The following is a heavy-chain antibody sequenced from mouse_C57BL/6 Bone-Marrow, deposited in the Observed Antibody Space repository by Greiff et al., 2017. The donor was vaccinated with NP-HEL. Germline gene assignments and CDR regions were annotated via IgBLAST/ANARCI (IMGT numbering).Heavy chain of an antibody. J-gene: IGHJ1*03. CDR2: INPNNGGT. D-gene: IGHD2-3*01. CDR3: ATRDGYTGYFDV. Sequence: VQLQQSGPELVKPGASVKMSCKASGYTFTDYNMHWVKQSHGKSLEWIGYINPNNGGTSYNQKFKGKATLTVNKSSSTAYMELRSLTSEDSAVYYCATRDGYTGYFDVWGTGTTVTVSS. CDR1: GYTFTDYN. V-gene: IGHV1-22*01.